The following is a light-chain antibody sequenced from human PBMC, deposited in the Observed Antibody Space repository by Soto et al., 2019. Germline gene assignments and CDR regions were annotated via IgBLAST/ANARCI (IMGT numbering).Light chain of an antibody. Sequence: EIVLTQSPATLSLSPGEGATLSRRASQSVGRYLAWYQQKPGQTPRLLIYDASNRATGIPARFSGSGSGTDFTLTICSLEPEDFALYYCQQRSNWARTFGQGTKVDIK. CDR2: DAS. CDR3: QQRSNWART. CDR1: QSVGRY. J-gene: IGKJ1*01. V-gene: IGKV3-11*01.